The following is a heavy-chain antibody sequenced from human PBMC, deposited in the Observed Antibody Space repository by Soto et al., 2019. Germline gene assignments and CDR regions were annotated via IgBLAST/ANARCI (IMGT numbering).Heavy chain of an antibody. Sequence: QVQLVQSGAEVKKPGSSVKVSCKASGGTFSSYAISWVRQAPGQGLEWMGGIIPIFGTANYAQKFQGRVTITADESTSTAYMELSSLRSEDTAVYYCARDNDFRSGYVPSYYYYGMDVWGQGTTVTVSS. CDR1: GGTFSSYA. J-gene: IGHJ6*02. CDR3: ARDNDFRSGYVPSYYYYGMDV. V-gene: IGHV1-69*01. CDR2: IIPIFGTA. D-gene: IGHD3-3*01.